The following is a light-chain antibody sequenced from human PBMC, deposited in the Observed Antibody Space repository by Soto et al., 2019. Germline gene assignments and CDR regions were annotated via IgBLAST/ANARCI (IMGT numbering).Light chain of an antibody. V-gene: IGKV1-5*01. Sequence: DFQMTQSPSTLSASVGDRATIXXRASQSISSWLAWYQQKPGQAPXLLIYAASSLQSGVPSRFSGSGSCTDFTLSISSLQSEDFAVYYCQQYNNWPRTFGQGTKVDI. CDR3: QQYNNWPRT. J-gene: IGKJ1*01. CDR2: AAS. CDR1: QSISSW.